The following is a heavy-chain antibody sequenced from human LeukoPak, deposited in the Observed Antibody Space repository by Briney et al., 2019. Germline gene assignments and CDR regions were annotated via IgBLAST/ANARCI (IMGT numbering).Heavy chain of an antibody. V-gene: IGHV1-24*01. CDR1: GYTLTELS. Sequence: ASVKVSCKVSGYTLTELSMHWVRQAPGKGLEWMGGFDPEDGETIYAQKFQGRVAMTEDTSTDTAYMELSSLRSEDTAVYYCAPSTIVGATLGFYWGKGTLVTVSS. D-gene: IGHD1-26*01. J-gene: IGHJ4*02. CDR2: FDPEDGET. CDR3: APSTIVGATLGFY.